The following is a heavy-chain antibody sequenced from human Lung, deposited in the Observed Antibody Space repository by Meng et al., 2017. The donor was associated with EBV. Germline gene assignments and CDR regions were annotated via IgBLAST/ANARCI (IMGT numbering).Heavy chain of an antibody. Sequence: EVRLVESGGXRVKPGXSLRLSXAXSGCSFSQDGFNWVRQAPGKGLAWVSTISVSGSHINYADSVKGRFTISRDNDRRSLYLQMNSLRAEDTAVYYCARVRPPPERIAAAGKDWFDPWGQGTMVTVSS. CDR2: ISVSGSHI. D-gene: IGHD6-13*01. J-gene: IGHJ5*02. CDR1: GCSFSQDG. CDR3: ARVRPPPERIAAAGKDWFDP. V-gene: IGHV3-21*02.